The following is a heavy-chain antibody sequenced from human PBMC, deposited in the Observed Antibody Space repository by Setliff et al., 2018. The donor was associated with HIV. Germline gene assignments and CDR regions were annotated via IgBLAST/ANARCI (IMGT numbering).Heavy chain of an antibody. D-gene: IGHD5-12*01. V-gene: IGHV4-4*03. Sequence: PETLSLTCAVSGGSISSSNWWSWVRQPPGKGLEWIGEIYHSGSTNYNPSLKSRVTISLDRSKTQFSLKLSSVTAADTAVYYCARSPLYNGYGRYYFDYWGQGTLVTVSS. CDR1: GGSISSSNW. CDR3: ARSPLYNGYGRYYFDY. CDR2: IYHSGST. J-gene: IGHJ4*01.